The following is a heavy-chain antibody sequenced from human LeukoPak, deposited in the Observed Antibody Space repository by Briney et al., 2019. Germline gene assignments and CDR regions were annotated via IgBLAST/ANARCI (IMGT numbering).Heavy chain of an antibody. CDR1: GFTFSSYA. CDR3: AKDSDSIRGDRGWFFDY. D-gene: IGHD6-19*01. J-gene: IGHJ4*02. Sequence: GGSLRLSCAASGFTFSSYAMSWVRQAPGKGLEWVSAISGSGGSTYYADSEKGRFTISRDNSKNTLYLQMNSLRAEDTAVYYCAKDSDSIRGDRGWFFDYWGQGTLVTVSS. CDR2: ISGSGGST. V-gene: IGHV3-23*01.